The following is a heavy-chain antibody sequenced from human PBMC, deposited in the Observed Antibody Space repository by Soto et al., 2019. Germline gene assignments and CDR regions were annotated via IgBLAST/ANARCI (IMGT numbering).Heavy chain of an antibody. CDR1: GGSIRSSNYY. D-gene: IGHD3-16*01. CDR3: TRGGPPDMYRYFDY. CDR2: VLYSGSS. J-gene: IGHJ4*02. V-gene: IGHV4-39*01. Sequence: QLQLQESGPGLVKPSETLSLTCTVSGGSIRSSNYYWGWIRPPPGKGLEWIGSVLYSGSSYYNPSLKSRLTIYVDPSKNQVSLKLSSVAAADTAVYYCTRGGPPDMYRYFDYWGKGTLVTFSS.